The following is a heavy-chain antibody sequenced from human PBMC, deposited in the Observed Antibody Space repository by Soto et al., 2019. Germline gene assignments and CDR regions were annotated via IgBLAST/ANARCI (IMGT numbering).Heavy chain of an antibody. V-gene: IGHV4-39*01. Sequence: SETLSLTCTVSGGSISSSSYYWGWIRQPPGKGLEWIGSIYYSGSTYYNPSLKSRVTISVDTSKNQFSLKLSSVTAADTAVYYCARHGAPWVPAASVYYYYGMDVWGQGTTVTVS. CDR3: ARHGAPWVPAASVYYYYGMDV. CDR2: IYYSGST. D-gene: IGHD2-2*01. J-gene: IGHJ6*02. CDR1: GGSISSSSYY.